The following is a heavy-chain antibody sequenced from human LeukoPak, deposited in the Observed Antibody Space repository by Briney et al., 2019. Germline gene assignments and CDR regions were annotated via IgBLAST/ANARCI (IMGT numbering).Heavy chain of an antibody. CDR2: IYYSGST. CDR1: GGSISSGGYY. J-gene: IGHJ4*02. V-gene: IGHV4-31*03. Sequence: SQTLSLTCTVSGGSISSGGYYWSWNRQHPGKGLEWIGYIYYSGSTYYNPSLKSRVTISVDTSKNQFSLKLSSVTAADTAVYYCARVDGSGSYDYWGQGTLVTVSS. D-gene: IGHD3-10*01. CDR3: ARVDGSGSYDY.